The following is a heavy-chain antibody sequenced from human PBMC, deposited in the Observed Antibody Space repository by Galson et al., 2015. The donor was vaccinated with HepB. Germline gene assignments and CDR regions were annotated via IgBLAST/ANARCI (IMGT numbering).Heavy chain of an antibody. CDR3: ATLIRRKNSYGGKDFDY. V-gene: IGHV3-23*01. Sequence: SLRLSCAASGFTFSSYAMSWVRQAPGKGLEWVSAISGSGGSTYYADSVKGRFTISRDNSKNTLYLQMNSLRAEDTAVYYCATLIRRKNSYGGKDFDYWGQGTLVTVSS. D-gene: IGHD4-23*01. CDR1: GFTFSSYA. J-gene: IGHJ4*02. CDR2: ISGSGGST.